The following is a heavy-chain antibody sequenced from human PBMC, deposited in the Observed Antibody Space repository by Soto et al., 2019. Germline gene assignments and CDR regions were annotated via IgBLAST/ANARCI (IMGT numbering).Heavy chain of an antibody. CDR2: IDPSDSYT. Sequence: GAALKISCKGAGYSFSSYLSSWGRQMPGKGLESMGRIDPSDSYTNYSPSFQGHVTISADNSMSTAYLQWSSLKAADTAMYYCATTMVRGVIYVFDIWGQGTMVTVSS. CDR1: GYSFSSYL. J-gene: IGHJ3*02. V-gene: IGHV5-10-1*01. D-gene: IGHD3-10*01. CDR3: ATTMVRGVIYVFDI.